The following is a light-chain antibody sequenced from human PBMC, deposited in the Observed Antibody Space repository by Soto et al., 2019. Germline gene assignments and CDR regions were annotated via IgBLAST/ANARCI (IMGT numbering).Light chain of an antibody. J-gene: IGLJ2*01. CDR1: TSDVGNYTR. CDR3: TSHTTSSTPAV. CDR2: DVS. Sequence: QSVVTQPPSVSGSPGGSVTLSCAGTTSDVGNYTRVSWYQQPPGTAPKLMIYDVSHRPSGVPDRFSGPKSGNTASLTISGLQAEEEADYYCTSHTTSSTPAVFGGGTTVTVL. V-gene: IGLV2-18*02.